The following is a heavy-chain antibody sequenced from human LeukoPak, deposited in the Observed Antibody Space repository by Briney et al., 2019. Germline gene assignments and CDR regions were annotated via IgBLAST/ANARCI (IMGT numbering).Heavy chain of an antibody. CDR3: ARDGVVVTAIEPNDY. D-gene: IGHD2-21*02. CDR1: GYTFTSYG. J-gene: IGHJ4*02. CDR2: ISAYNGNT. Sequence: GASVKVSCKASGYTFTSYGISWVRQAPGQGLEWMGWISAYNGNTNYAQKLQGRVTMTTDTSTSTAYMELRSLRSDDTAVYYCARDGVVVTAIEPNDYWGQGTLVTVSS. V-gene: IGHV1-18*01.